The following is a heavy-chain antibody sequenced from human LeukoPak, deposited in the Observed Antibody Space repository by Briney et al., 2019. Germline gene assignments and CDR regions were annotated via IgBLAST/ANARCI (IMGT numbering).Heavy chain of an antibody. J-gene: IGHJ3*02. CDR2: INHSGST. Sequence: SETLSLTCAVYGGSFSGYYWSWIRQPPGKGLEWIGEINHSGSTNYNPSLKSRVTISVDTSKNQFSLKLSSVTAADTAVYYCAREGLVATTASDAFDTWGQGTMVTVSS. CDR1: GGSFSGYY. D-gene: IGHD5-12*01. CDR3: AREGLVATTASDAFDT. V-gene: IGHV4-34*01.